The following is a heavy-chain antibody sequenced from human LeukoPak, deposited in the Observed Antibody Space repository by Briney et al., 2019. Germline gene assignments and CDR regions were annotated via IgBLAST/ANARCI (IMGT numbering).Heavy chain of an antibody. CDR2: IYYSGST. J-gene: IGHJ4*02. D-gene: IGHD3-22*01. V-gene: IGHV4-39*07. CDR1: GGSITSNSYY. Sequence: ASETLSLTCTVSGGSITSNSYYWGWIRQPPGKGLEWIGTIYYSGSTYYNPSLKSRVTISVDTSKNQFSLKLSSVTAADTAVYYCARFDSSGYYVVYWGQGTLVTVSS. CDR3: ARFDSSGYYVVY.